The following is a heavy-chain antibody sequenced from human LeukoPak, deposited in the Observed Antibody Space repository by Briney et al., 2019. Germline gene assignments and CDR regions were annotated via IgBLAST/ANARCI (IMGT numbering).Heavy chain of an antibody. J-gene: IGHJ4*02. CDR1: GYTFTGYY. V-gene: IGHV1-2*02. CDR3: TREDY. CDR2: INPNSGGT. Sequence: ASVKVSCKASGYTFTGYYLHWVRQAPGQGLEWVGWINPNSGGTNYAQKFQGRVTMTRDTSISTVYMELCRLRAEDTGVYYCTREDYWGQGTLVTVSS.